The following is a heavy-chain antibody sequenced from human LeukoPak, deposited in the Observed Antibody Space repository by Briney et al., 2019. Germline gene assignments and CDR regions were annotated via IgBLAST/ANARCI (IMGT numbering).Heavy chain of an antibody. CDR3: ARDLSISSYGYCTNGVCSYYFDY. Sequence: ASVKVSCKASGYTFTNYGISWVRQAPGQGLEWMGWISAYNGNTNYAQKLQGRVTMTTDTSTSTAYMELRSLRSDDTAVYYCARDLSISSYGYCTNGVCSYYFDYWGQGTLVTVSS. V-gene: IGHV1-18*01. D-gene: IGHD2-8*01. CDR1: GYTFTNYG. J-gene: IGHJ4*02. CDR2: ISAYNGNT.